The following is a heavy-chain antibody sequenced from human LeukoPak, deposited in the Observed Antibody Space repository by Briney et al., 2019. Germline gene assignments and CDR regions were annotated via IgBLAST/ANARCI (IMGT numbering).Heavy chain of an antibody. D-gene: IGHD6-13*01. CDR2: TWYDGTNK. J-gene: IGHJ4*02. CDR3: ARGDRSSWFNFDY. CDR1: GFTFSSYV. V-gene: IGHV3-33*01. Sequence: GLSLRLSCAASGFTFSSYVMHWVRQAPGKGLEWVAVTWYDGTNKYFADSVRGRFSISRDNSKNTLYLQMNSLRAEDTAVYYCARGDRSSWFNFDYWGQGTLVTV.